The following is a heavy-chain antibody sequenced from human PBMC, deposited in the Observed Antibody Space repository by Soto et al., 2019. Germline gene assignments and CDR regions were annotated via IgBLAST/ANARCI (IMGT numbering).Heavy chain of an antibody. V-gene: IGHV1-46*01. CDR2: INPSRGSA. J-gene: IGHJ3*01. CDR3: ARPLIGNTIDL. D-gene: IGHD1-7*01. Sequence: ASVNVSCKASGYTFFKYFIHWVRQAPGQGLECIGIINPSRGSATYGPIFQGRVSLTTDMPTSTVYMELSSLRSEDTAIYYCARPLIGNTIDLWGQGTSVTVSS. CDR1: GYTFFKYF.